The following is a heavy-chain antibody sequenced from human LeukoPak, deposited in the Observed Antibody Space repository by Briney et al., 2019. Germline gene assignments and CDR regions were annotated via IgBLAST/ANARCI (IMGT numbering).Heavy chain of an antibody. V-gene: IGHV1-8*01. CDR3: ARGRNDFWSGYSYYMDV. J-gene: IGHJ6*03. CDR2: MNPNSGNT. CDR1: GYTFTSYD. Sequence: GASVKVSCKASGYTFTSYDINWVRQATGQGLEWMGWMNPNSGNTGYAQKFQGRVTMSRNTSISTAYMELSSLRSEDTAVCYCARGRNDFWSGYSYYMDVWGKGTTVTVSS. D-gene: IGHD3-3*01.